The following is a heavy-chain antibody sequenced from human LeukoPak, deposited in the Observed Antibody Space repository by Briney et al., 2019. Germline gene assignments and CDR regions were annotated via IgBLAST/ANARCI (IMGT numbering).Heavy chain of an antibody. CDR3: ARAHGDILTGYNNWFDP. Sequence: GASVKVSCKASGYTFTGYYMHWVRQAPGQGLEWMGWINTNTGNPTYAQGFTGRFVFSLDTSVSTAYLQISSLKAEDTAVYYCARAHGDILTGYNNWFDPWGQGTLVTVSS. CDR1: GYTFTGYY. CDR2: INTNTGNP. J-gene: IGHJ5*02. D-gene: IGHD3-9*01. V-gene: IGHV7-4-1*02.